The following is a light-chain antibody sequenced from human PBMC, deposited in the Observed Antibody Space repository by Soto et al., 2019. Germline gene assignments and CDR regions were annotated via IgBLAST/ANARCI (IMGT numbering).Light chain of an antibody. Sequence: EIVLTQSRGTLSLSPGERATLSCRASQSVSSSYLAWYQQKPGQAPRLLIYGASSRATGIPDRFSGSGSGTDFTLTIGRLEPEDFAVYYRQQYGSSPLTFGGGTKVDIK. V-gene: IGKV3-20*01. CDR1: QSVSSSY. CDR3: QQYGSSPLT. CDR2: GAS. J-gene: IGKJ4*01.